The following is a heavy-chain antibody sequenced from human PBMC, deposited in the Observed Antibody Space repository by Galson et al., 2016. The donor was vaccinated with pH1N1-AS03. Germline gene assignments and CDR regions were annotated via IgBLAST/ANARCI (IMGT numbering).Heavy chain of an antibody. Sequence: CAISGDSVSSNSAAWNWIRQSPSRGLEWLGRTYYRSKWYKDYAVSVKSRITINPDTSKNQFSPQLNSVTPEDTAVYYCARGHYSSSFYWFDPWGQGTLVTVSS. J-gene: IGHJ5*02. CDR3: ARGHYSSSFYWFDP. V-gene: IGHV6-1*01. D-gene: IGHD6-6*01. CDR2: TYYRSKWYK. CDR1: GDSVSSNSAA.